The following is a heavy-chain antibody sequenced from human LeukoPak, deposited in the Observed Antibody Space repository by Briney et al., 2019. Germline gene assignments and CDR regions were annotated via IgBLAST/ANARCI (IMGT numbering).Heavy chain of an antibody. CDR3: TTSRHSSSWYYNDY. Sequence: GSLRLSCLGSGFTFIGNSMNWVRRAPGGGLEWVSHIIASSTIIHYADSVKGRVTISRDNAKNSFFLQMNRLRVEDTAVYYCTTSRHSSSWYYNDYWGQGILVTVS. D-gene: IGHD6-13*01. J-gene: IGHJ4*02. CDR1: GFTFIGNS. CDR2: IIASSTII. V-gene: IGHV3-48*01.